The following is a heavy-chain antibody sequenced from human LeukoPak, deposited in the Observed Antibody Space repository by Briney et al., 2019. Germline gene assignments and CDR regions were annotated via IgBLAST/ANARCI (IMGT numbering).Heavy chain of an antibody. D-gene: IGHD5-18*01. Sequence: PGRSLRLSCAASGFTFDDYAMHWVRQAPGKGLEWVSGISWNSGSIGYEDSVKGRFTISRDNFKNTLYLQMASLTAEDTAVYCCAEDQGGSSYSFDYWGRGALVTVSS. J-gene: IGHJ4*02. CDR1: GFTFDDYA. V-gene: IGHV3-9*01. CDR2: ISWNSGSI. CDR3: AEDQGGSSYSFDY.